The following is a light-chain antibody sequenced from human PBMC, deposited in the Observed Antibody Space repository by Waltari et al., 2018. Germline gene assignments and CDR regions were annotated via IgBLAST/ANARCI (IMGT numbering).Light chain of an antibody. Sequence: QLVLTQSPSASASLGASVKLTCTLSSGHSTYAIAWQQQQPEKGPRYLMKINRDGSHIKGDGIPDRFSGSRSGAELYFTISSLQSEDEADYYCQTWGAGIRVFGGGTKLTVL. CDR3: QTWGAGIRV. CDR2: INRDGSH. V-gene: IGLV4-69*01. CDR1: SGHSTYA. J-gene: IGLJ3*02.